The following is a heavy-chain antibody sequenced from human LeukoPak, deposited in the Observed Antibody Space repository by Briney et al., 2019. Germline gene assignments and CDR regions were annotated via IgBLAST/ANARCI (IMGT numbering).Heavy chain of an antibody. D-gene: IGHD3-10*01. Sequence: GASVKVSCKASGYTFTSYDINWVRQATGQGLEWMGWMNPNSGNTGYAQKFQGRVTMTRNTSISTAYMELSSLRSEDTAVYYCARARSRTMVRAVRLYWFDPWGQGTLVTVSS. CDR3: ARARSRTMVRAVRLYWFDP. V-gene: IGHV1-8*01. CDR1: GYTFTSYD. J-gene: IGHJ5*02. CDR2: MNPNSGNT.